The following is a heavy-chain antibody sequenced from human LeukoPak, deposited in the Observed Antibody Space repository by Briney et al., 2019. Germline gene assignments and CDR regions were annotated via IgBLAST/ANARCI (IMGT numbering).Heavy chain of an antibody. V-gene: IGHV3-53*01. Sequence: PGGSLRLSCAASGFTVSSNYMSWVRQAAGKGLEWVSVIYSGGSTYYADSVKGRFTISRDNSKNTLYLQMSSLRGEDTAVYFCAKRSQLGGFFDNWGQGTLVTVSS. CDR1: GFTVSSNY. D-gene: IGHD3-16*01. CDR3: AKRSQLGGFFDN. J-gene: IGHJ4*02. CDR2: IYSGGST.